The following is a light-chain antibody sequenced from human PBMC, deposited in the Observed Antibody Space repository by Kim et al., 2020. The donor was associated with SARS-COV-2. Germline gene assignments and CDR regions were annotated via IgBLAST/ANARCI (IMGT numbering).Light chain of an antibody. Sequence: QSVLTQPPSASGTPGQRVTISCSGSSSNIGSNNVVWYQQLPGAAPNLLIYSNNQRPSGVPARFSGSRSGTSASLAISGLQSGDEADYYCAVWDDSLKQGVFGGGTQLTVL. V-gene: IGLV1-44*01. CDR1: SSNIGSNN. CDR2: SNN. J-gene: IGLJ3*02. CDR3: AVWDDSLKQGV.